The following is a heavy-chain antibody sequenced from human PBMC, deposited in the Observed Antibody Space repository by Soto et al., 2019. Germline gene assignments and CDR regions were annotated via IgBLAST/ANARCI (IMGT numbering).Heavy chain of an antibody. J-gene: IGHJ3*02. CDR2: ISGSGGST. CDR1: GFTFSSYA. V-gene: IGHV3-23*01. Sequence: VQLLESGGGLVQPGGSLRLSCAASGFTFSSYAMSWVRQAPGKGLEWVSAISGSGGSTYYADSVKGRFTISRDNSKNTLYLQMNSLRAEDTAVYYCAKQILRYFDWSYGDAFDIWGQGTMVTVSS. CDR3: AKQILRYFDWSYGDAFDI. D-gene: IGHD3-9*01.